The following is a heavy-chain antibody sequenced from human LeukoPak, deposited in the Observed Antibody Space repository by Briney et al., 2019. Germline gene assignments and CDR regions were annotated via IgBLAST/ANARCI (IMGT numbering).Heavy chain of an antibody. CDR1: GFTFSDYY. CDR3: SRLNEGGFWSGYLH. Sequence: GGSLRLSCAASGFTFSDYYMSWIRQAPGKGLEWVSYISSSSSYTDYADSVRGRFTVSRDNAKDSLYLQMDSLRAEDTAVYYCSRLNEGGFWSGYLHWGQGTLVTVSS. V-gene: IGHV3-11*03. CDR2: ISSSSSYT. J-gene: IGHJ4*02. D-gene: IGHD3-3*01.